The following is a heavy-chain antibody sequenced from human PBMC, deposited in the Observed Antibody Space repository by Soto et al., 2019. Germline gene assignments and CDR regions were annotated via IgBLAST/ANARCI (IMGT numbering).Heavy chain of an antibody. J-gene: IGHJ4*02. CDR1: GYSFTSYW. Sequence: GESLKISCKGSGYSFTSYWIGWVRQMPGKGLEWMGIIYPGDSDTRYSPSFQGQVTISADKSISTAYLQWSSLKASDTAMYYCARQSAIDSSSWLYYFDYWGQGTLVTVSS. CDR3: ARQSAIDSSSWLYYFDY. CDR2: IYPGDSDT. V-gene: IGHV5-51*01. D-gene: IGHD6-13*01.